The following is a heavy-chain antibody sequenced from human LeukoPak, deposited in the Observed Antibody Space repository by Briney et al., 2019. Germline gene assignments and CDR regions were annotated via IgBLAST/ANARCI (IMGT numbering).Heavy chain of an antibody. J-gene: IGHJ6*03. V-gene: IGHV1-3*03. CDR2: INAGNGNT. CDR3: ARGPSITMVRGGQWYYYMDV. CDR1: GYTFTSYA. D-gene: IGHD3-10*01. Sequence: ASVTVSCTASGYTFTSYAMHWVRQAPGQRLEWMGWINAGNGNTKYSQEFQGRVTITRDTSASTAYMDLSSLRSEDMAVYYCARGPSITMVRGGQWYYYMDVWGKGTTVTISS.